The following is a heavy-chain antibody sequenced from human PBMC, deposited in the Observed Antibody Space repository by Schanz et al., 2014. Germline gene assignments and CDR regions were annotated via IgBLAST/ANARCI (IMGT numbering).Heavy chain of an antibody. CDR1: GFTFSIYG. CDR3: AKHVRSLTGNDY. D-gene: IGHD3-9*01. CDR2: IGGSGDST. J-gene: IGHJ4*02. V-gene: IGHV3-23*01. Sequence: EVQLLESGGGLVQPGGSLRLSCAASGFTFSIYGMSWVRQAPGKGPEWVSGIGGSGDSTHYADSVKGRFIISRDNSKNTLYLQVNSLRAEDTAVYYCAKHVRSLTGNDYWGQGTLVTVSS.